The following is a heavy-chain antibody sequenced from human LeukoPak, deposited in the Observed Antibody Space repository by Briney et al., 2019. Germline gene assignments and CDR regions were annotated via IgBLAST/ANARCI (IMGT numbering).Heavy chain of an antibody. V-gene: IGHV4-39*07. CDR1: GGSISSSSYY. D-gene: IGHD3-3*01. J-gene: IGHJ4*02. CDR3: ARAPRITIFGVPFGPFDY. Sequence: PSETLSLTCTVSGGSISSSSYYWGWIRQPPGKGLEWIGSIYYSGSTYYNPSLKSRVTISVDTSKNQFSLKLSSVTAADPAVYYCARAPRITIFGVPFGPFDYWGQGTRVTVPS. CDR2: IYYSGST.